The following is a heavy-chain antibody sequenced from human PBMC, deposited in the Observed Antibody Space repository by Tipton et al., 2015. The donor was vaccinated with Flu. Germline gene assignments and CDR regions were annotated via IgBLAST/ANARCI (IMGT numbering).Heavy chain of an antibody. CDR3: ARLSSGYEFYYSGMDV. D-gene: IGHD5-12*01. CDR1: GFTFRDYY. V-gene: IGHV3-11*01. Sequence: SLRLSCAASGFTFRDYYMSWIRQAPGKGLEWVSYISTSGSTIYYADSVKGRFTVSRDNAKNSLYLQMNSLRAEDTAVYYCARLSSGYEFYYSGMDVWGQGTTVTVSS. J-gene: IGHJ6*02. CDR2: ISTSGSTI.